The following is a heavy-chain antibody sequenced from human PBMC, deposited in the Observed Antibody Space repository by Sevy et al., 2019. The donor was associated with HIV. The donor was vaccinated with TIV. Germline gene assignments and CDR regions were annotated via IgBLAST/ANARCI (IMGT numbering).Heavy chain of an antibody. Sequence: GGSLRLSCVASGFTFNSYSLNWVRQAPGKGLEWLAYISSDSDSIYYGESVKGRVTISRDNAKNSVHLQMSSLRDEYTAVYYCARDGYDLSTGYDYGMDVWGQGTTVTVSS. CDR3: ARDGYDLSTGYDYGMDV. J-gene: IGHJ6*02. V-gene: IGHV3-48*02. CDR1: GFTFNSYS. CDR2: ISSDSDSI. D-gene: IGHD3-9*01.